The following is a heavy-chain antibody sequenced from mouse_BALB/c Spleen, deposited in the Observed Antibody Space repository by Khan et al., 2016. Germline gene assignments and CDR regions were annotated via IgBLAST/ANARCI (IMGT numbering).Heavy chain of an antibody. CDR3: ASNYYGRSYAMDY. V-gene: IGHV9-3-1*01. CDR2: INSYTGES. J-gene: IGHJ4*01. CDR1: GYTFTNYG. D-gene: IGHD1-1*01. Sequence: QIQLVQSGPELKKPGETVKISCKASGYTFTNYGMNWVKQAPGKGLKWMGWINSYTGESTYDDDFTGRFAFSLDTSVSTVYLQINNLQNEDTATSFCASNYYGRSYAMDYRVQGASVTVSS.